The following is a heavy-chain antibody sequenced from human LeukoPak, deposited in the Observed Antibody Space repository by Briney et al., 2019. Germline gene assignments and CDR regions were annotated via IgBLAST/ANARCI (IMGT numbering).Heavy chain of an antibody. CDR3: ERGPITIFGVVTRENWFDP. CDR2: INHSGST. V-gene: IGHV4-34*01. CDR1: GGAFSGYY. D-gene: IGHD3-3*01. J-gene: IGHJ5*02. Sequence: SETLSLTCAVYGGAFSGYYWSWIRQPPGKGLEWIGEINHSGSTNYNPSLKSRVTISVDTSKNQFSLKLSSVTAADTAVYYCERGPITIFGVVTRENWFDPWGQGTLVTVSS.